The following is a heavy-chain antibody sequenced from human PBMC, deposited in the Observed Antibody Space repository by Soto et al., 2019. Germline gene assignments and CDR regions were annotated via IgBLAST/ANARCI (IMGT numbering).Heavy chain of an antibody. CDR3: ARHYGGFDY. CDR1: GFTFSSYS. CDR2: ISSSSSTT. Sequence: EVKLVESGGGLVQPGGSQRLSCAASGFTFSSYSMNWVRQAPGKVLERVSDISSSSSTTYYADSVKGRFTISRYNAKNSLYLQMNSLRDEDTAVYYCARHYGGFDYWGQGTLVTVSS. D-gene: IGHD3-16*01. V-gene: IGHV3-48*02. J-gene: IGHJ4*02.